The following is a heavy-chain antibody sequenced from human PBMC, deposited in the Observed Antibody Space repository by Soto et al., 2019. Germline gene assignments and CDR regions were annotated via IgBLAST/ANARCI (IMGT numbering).Heavy chain of an antibody. CDR3: ARDAGIAAAGTKGYYYYGMDV. CDR2: IYYSGST. V-gene: IGHV4-61*01. J-gene: IGHJ6*02. D-gene: IGHD6-13*01. Sequence: SETLSLTCTVSGGSVSSGSYYWSWIRQPPGKGLEWIGYIYYSGSTNYNPSLKSRVTISVDTSKNQFSLKLSSVTAADTAVYYCARDAGIAAAGTKGYYYYGMDVWRQGTTVTVSS. CDR1: GGSVSSGSYY.